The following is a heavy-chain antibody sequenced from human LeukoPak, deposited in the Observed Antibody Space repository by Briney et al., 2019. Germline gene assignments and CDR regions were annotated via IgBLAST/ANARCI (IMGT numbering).Heavy chain of an antibody. CDR1: GGTFSSYA. CDR2: IIPILGIA. V-gene: IGHV1-69*04. Sequence: ASVTVSCKASGGTFSSYAISWVRQAPGQGLEWMGRIIPILGIANYAQKFQGRVTITADKSTSTAYMELSSLRSEDTAVYYCARPSRYCSSTSRYTLDYWGQGTLVTVSS. J-gene: IGHJ4*02. D-gene: IGHD2-2*02. CDR3: ARPSRYCSSTSRYTLDY.